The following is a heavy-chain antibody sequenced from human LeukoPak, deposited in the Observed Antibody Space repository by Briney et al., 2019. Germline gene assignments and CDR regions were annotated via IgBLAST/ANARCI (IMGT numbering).Heavy chain of an antibody. CDR2: INPNSGGT. D-gene: IGHD2-2*01. Sequence: ASVKVSCKASGYTFTGYYMHWVRQAPGQGLEWMGWINPNSGGTNYAQKFQGRVTMTRDTSISTAYMELSRLRSDDMAVYYCARVLVPAATDDAFDIWGQGTMVTASS. CDR3: ARVLVPAATDDAFDI. CDR1: GYTFTGYY. J-gene: IGHJ3*02. V-gene: IGHV1-2*02.